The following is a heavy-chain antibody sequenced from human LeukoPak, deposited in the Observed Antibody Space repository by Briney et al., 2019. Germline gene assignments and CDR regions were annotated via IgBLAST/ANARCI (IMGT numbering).Heavy chain of an antibody. J-gene: IGHJ4*02. CDR3: TRSIDQYSYGLDEMGTFY. Sequence: AGGSLRLSCAASGFTFSGSAMHWVRQASGKGLEWVGRIRSKANSYATAYAASVKGRFTISRDDSKNTAYLQMNSLKTEDTAVYYCTRSIDQYSYGLDEMGTFYWGQGTLVTVSS. D-gene: IGHD5-18*01. CDR1: GFTFSGSA. CDR2: IRSKANSYAT. V-gene: IGHV3-73*01.